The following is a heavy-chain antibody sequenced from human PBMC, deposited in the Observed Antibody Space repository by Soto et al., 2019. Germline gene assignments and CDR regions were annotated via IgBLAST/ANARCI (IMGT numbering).Heavy chain of an antibody. V-gene: IGHV4-59*01. CDR3: AREGPRRDGYIP. CDR1: GGSISGYY. J-gene: IGHJ5*02. D-gene: IGHD2-21*01. Sequence: PSETLSLTCTVSGGSISGYYWSWVRQPPGKGLEWIGYIHDSGSTNYNPVLQSRVTISIDTSNNQFSLKLSSVTAADTAVYYCAREGPRRDGYIPWGPGTLVTVSS. CDR2: IHDSGST.